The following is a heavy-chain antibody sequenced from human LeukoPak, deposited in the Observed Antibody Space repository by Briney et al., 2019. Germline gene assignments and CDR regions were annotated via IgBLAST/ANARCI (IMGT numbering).Heavy chain of an antibody. CDR2: ISWNSGSI. CDR1: GFTFDDYA. D-gene: IGHD6-19*01. V-gene: IGHV3-9*03. Sequence: GGSLRLSCAASGFTFDDYAMHWVRQAPGEGLEWVSGISWNSGSIGYADSVKGRFTISRDNAKNSLYPQMNSLRAEDMALYYCAKDSGGWSSGWYYFDYWGQGTLVTVSS. CDR3: AKDSGGWSSGWYYFDY. J-gene: IGHJ4*02.